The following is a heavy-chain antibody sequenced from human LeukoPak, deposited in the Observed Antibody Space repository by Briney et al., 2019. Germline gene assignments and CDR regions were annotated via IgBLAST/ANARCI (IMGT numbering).Heavy chain of an antibody. D-gene: IGHD3-10*01. CDR3: ARPTAGNYKLDP. J-gene: IGHJ5*02. CDR2: IWYDGSNK. V-gene: IGHV3-33*01. Sequence: GGSLSLSCAASGFTFSSYGMHWVRQAPDKGLEWVSVIWYDGSNKYYADSVRGRFTISRDNSKNTVYLQMNSLRAEDTAVYYCARPTAGNYKLDPWGRGTLVTVSS. CDR1: GFTFSSYG.